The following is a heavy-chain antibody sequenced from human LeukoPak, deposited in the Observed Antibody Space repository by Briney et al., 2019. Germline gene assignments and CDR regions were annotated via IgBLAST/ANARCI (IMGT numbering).Heavy chain of an antibody. Sequence: PGGSLRLSCAASGFTFSSYAMSWVRQAPGKGLEWVSAISGSGGGTYYADSVKGRFTISRDNSKNTLCLQINSLRAEDTAVYYCAKDRGGTKYYFDYWGQGTLVTVSS. CDR1: GFTFSSYA. D-gene: IGHD1-7*01. CDR3: AKDRGGTKYYFDY. V-gene: IGHV3-23*01. CDR2: ISGSGGGT. J-gene: IGHJ4*02.